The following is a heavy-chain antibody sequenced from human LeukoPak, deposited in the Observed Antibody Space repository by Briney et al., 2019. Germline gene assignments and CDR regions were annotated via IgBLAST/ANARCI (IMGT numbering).Heavy chain of an antibody. D-gene: IGHD6-13*01. Sequence: GASVKVSCRASGYTFTSYYMHWVRQAPGQGLEWMGIINPSGGSTSYAQKFQGRVTMTRDMSTSTVYMELSSLRSEDTAVYYCAREPLRIIAAAGVDYWGQGTLVTVSS. CDR2: INPSGGST. CDR3: AREPLRIIAAAGVDY. J-gene: IGHJ4*02. V-gene: IGHV1-46*01. CDR1: GYTFTSYY.